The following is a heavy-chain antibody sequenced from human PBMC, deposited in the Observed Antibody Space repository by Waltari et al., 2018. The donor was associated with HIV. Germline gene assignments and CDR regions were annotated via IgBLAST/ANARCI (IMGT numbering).Heavy chain of an antibody. CDR1: GFTVSSNY. CDR2: MYSGGST. Sequence: EVQLVESGGGLIQPGGSLRLSCAASGFTVSSNYMSWVRQAPGKGLECVSVMYSGGSTYYADSVKGRFTISRDNSKNTLYLQMNSLRAEDTAVYYCARDGINDDVWGSAVCWGQGTLVTVSS. J-gene: IGHJ4*02. D-gene: IGHD3-16*01. V-gene: IGHV3-53*01. CDR3: ARDGINDDVWGSAVC.